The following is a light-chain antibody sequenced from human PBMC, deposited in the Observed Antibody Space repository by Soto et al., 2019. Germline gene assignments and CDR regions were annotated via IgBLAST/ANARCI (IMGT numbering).Light chain of an antibody. V-gene: IGLV2-14*01. J-gene: IGLJ1*01. CDR3: TSHTGGGSLNV. CDR1: RSDVGANHY. CDR2: EVT. Sequence: QSVLTQPAAVSGSPGQSITISCTGTRSDVGANHYVSWYQQYPGEAPKVIIYEVTNRPSGVSNLFSGSKSDHTASLTISGLQAEDEADYYCTSHTGGGSLNVFGTGTKVTVL.